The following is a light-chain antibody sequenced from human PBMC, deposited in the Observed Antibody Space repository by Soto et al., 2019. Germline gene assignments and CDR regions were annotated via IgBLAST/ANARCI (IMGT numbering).Light chain of an antibody. CDR1: QSVSSY. CDR2: DAS. Sequence: DIVLTQSPATLSLSPGERATLSCRASQSVSSYLAWYQQKPGQAPRLLIYDASNRATGIPARFSGSGSGTAFTLTISSLEPEDFAVYYCQQRSNWPPITFGQGTRLEIK. V-gene: IGKV3-11*01. CDR3: QQRSNWPPIT. J-gene: IGKJ5*01.